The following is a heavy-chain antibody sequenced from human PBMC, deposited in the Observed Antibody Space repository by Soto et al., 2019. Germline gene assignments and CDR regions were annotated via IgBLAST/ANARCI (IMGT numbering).Heavy chain of an antibody. J-gene: IGHJ4*01. CDR1: RFTFSRYA. CDR3: AKGFHIKFGTILPPWYFDY. V-gene: IGHV3-23*01. D-gene: IGHD3-16*01. CDR2: ISGSDGIT. Sequence: EVQLLESGGGLIQPGGSLRLSCAASRFTFSRYAMSWVRQAPGKGLEWVSSISGSDGITYYGDSVKGRFTISRDNSKNTLYLQMNSLRADDTAVYFCAKGFHIKFGTILPPWYFDYWGHGTLVTVSS.